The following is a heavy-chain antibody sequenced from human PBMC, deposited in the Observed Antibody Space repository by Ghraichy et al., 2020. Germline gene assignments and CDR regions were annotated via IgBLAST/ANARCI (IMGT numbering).Heavy chain of an antibody. J-gene: IGHJ6*02. V-gene: IGHV4-34*01. CDR2: INHSGST. CDR3: ARGRRVRIYESSRFGPRGGYYYGMDV. CDR1: GGSFSGYY. D-gene: IGHD3-22*01. Sequence: SQTLSHTCAVYGGSFSGYYGSWIRQPPGKGLEWIGEINHSGSTNYNPSLKSRVTISVDTSKNQFSLKLSSVTAADTAVYYCARGRRVRIYESSRFGPRGGYYYGMDVWGQGTTVTVSS.